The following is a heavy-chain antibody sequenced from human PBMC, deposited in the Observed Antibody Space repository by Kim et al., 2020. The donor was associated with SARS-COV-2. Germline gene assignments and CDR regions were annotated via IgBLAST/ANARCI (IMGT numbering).Heavy chain of an antibody. J-gene: IGHJ4*02. D-gene: IGHD3-22*01. CDR3: ASGYYYDSSGAFGY. Sequence: SETLSLTCTVSGGSISSYYWSWIRQPPGKGLEWIGYIYYSGSTNYNPSLKSRVTISVDTSKNQFSLKLSSVTAADTAVYYCASGYYYDSSGAFGYWGQGTLVTVSS. CDR1: GGSISSYY. CDR2: IYYSGST. V-gene: IGHV4-59*13.